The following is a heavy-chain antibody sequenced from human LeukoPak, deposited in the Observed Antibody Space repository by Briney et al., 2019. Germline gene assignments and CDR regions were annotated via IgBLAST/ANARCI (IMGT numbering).Heavy chain of an antibody. CDR3: ARVGDYYDSSGYYPHDY. CDR2: IYYSGST. Sequence: PSETLSLTCTVSGGSISSSSYYWGWIRQPPGKGLEWIGSIYYSGSTYYNPSLKSRVTISVDTSKNQFSLKLSSVTAADTAVYYCARVGDYYDSSGYYPHDYWGQGTLVTVSS. J-gene: IGHJ4*02. V-gene: IGHV4-39*07. D-gene: IGHD3-22*01. CDR1: GGSISSSSYY.